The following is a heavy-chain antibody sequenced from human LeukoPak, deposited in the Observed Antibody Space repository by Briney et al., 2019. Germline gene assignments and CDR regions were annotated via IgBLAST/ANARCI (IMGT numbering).Heavy chain of an antibody. CDR2: ISTSSTTI. D-gene: IGHD3-10*01. CDR1: GFTFSTYS. Sequence: PGGSLRLSCAASGFTFSTYSMNWVRQAPGKGLEWISHISTSSTTIYYADSVKGRFTISRDNSKNTLYLQMNSLRAEDTAMYYCAKGSSAGRPYYFDYWGQGTLVTVSS. J-gene: IGHJ4*02. CDR3: AKGSSAGRPYYFDY. V-gene: IGHV3-48*01.